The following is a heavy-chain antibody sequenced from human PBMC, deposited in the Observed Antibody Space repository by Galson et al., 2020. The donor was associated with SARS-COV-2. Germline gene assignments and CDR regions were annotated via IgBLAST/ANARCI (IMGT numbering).Heavy chain of an antibody. CDR1: SSKY. J-gene: IGHJ5*02. V-gene: IGHV3-53*05. Sequence: SSKYMSWVRQAPGKGLEWVSVIYSSGSTNYADSVRGQFTISRDTSKNTLYLQMNSLRAEDTAVYYCVRDDESLYPWGQGTLVTVSS. CDR3: VRDDESLYP. D-gene: IGHD3-16*01. CDR2: IYSSGST.